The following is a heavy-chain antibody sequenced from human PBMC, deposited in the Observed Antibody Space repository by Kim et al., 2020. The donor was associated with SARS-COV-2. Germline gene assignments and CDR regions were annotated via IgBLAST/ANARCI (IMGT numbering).Heavy chain of an antibody. J-gene: IGHJ4*02. CDR3: AREVGKLAYFDY. CDR2: IYYSGST. D-gene: IGHD1-1*01. CDR1: GGSISSYY. V-gene: IGHV4-59*01. Sequence: SETLSLTCTVSGGSISSYYWSWIRQAPGKGLEWIAYIYYSGSTNYNPSLKSRVTISVDTSKNQFSLKLSSVTAADTAVYYCAREVGKLAYFDYWGQGTLVTVSS.